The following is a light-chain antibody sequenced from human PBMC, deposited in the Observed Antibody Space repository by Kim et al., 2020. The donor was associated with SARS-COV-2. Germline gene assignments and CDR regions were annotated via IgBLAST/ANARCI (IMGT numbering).Light chain of an antibody. CDR3: QQRSDWTSIT. CDR2: GAS. Sequence: EIVLTQSPATLSLPPGERATLSCRASQSVSNDLAWYQQKPGQAPRLLIYGASKRATGIPARFSGSGSGTAFTLTVSTLEPEDFAVYYCQQRSDWTSITFGQGTRLEIK. CDR1: QSVSND. V-gene: IGKV3-11*01. J-gene: IGKJ5*01.